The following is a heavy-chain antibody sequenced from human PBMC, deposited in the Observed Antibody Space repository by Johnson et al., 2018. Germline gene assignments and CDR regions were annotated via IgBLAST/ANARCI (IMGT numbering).Heavy chain of an antibody. Sequence: VQSGGSLRLSCAASGFTFSSYDMHWVRQATGKGLECVSTIDTAGDTYSPDSVKGRFTISRDNANNSLYLQINSLRAEDTAVYYCARSYASGNYARYYGVDVWGPGTTVTVSS. CDR2: IDTAGDT. D-gene: IGHD3-10*01. V-gene: IGHV3-13*01. CDR3: ARSYASGNYARYYGVDV. CDR1: GFTFSSYD. J-gene: IGHJ6*02.